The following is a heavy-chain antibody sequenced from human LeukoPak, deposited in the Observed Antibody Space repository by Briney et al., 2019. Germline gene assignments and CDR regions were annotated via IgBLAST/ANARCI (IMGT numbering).Heavy chain of an antibody. J-gene: IGHJ5*02. CDR1: GGSISSGSYY. Sequence: SETLSLTCTVSGGSISSGSYYWSWIRQPAGNGLEWIGPIYTSGSTNYNPSLKSRVTISVDTSKNQFSLKLSSVTAADTAVYYCARDVGRGYSSSSDWFDPWGQGTLVTVSS. CDR2: IYTSGST. V-gene: IGHV4-61*02. CDR3: ARDVGRGYSSSSDWFDP. D-gene: IGHD6-6*01.